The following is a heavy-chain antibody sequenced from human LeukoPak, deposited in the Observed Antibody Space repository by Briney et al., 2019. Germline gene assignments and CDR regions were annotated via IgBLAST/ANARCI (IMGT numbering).Heavy chain of an antibody. Sequence: GSLRLSCAASGFTFSSYGMQWVRQAPGKGLEWVAVISYDGSNKYYADSVKGRFTISRDNSKNTLYLQMNSLRAEDTAVYYCAKGSASRGWYNALVYYFDYWGQGTLVTVSS. J-gene: IGHJ4*02. CDR3: AKGSASRGWYNALVYYFDY. CDR2: ISYDGSNK. V-gene: IGHV3-30*18. CDR1: GFTFSSYG. D-gene: IGHD6-19*01.